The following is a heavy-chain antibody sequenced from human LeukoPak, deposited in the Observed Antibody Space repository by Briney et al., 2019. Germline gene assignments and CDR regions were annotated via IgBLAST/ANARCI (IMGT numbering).Heavy chain of an antibody. J-gene: IGHJ4*02. D-gene: IGHD3-10*01. V-gene: IGHV4-61*01. CDR3: ARGRYYFDY. CDR1: GDSVSSSNYY. CDR2: IYYGGNT. Sequence: SETLSLTCAVSGDSVSSSNYYWSWIRRPPGKGLEWIGYIYYGGNTNYNPSLQSRVTISVDTSKSQFSLKLSSVTAADTAVYYCARGRYYFDYWGQGTLVTVSS.